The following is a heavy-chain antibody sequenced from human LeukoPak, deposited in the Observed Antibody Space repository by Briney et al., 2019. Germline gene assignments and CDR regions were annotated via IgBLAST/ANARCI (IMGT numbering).Heavy chain of an antibody. J-gene: IGHJ2*01. V-gene: IGHV3-13*05. CDR3: ARELGIEGYWYFDL. CDR1: GFTVRSYD. D-gene: IGHD7-27*01. Sequence: PGGSLRLSCAASGFTVRSYDMHWVRPVAGKGLEWVSAISTASNPHYAASVQGRFTIFRANAENSLYLQMNSLSAEDTAVYYCARELGIEGYWYFDLWGRGTLVTVSS. CDR2: ISTASNP.